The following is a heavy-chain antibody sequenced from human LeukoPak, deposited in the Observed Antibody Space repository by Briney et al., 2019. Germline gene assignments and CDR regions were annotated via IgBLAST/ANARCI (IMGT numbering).Heavy chain of an antibody. CDR3: AREGNIGAMDV. V-gene: IGHV3-53*01. Sequence: GGSLRLSCAASGFTVSSNYMSWVRQAPGKGLEWVSVIYSGGSIYYADSVKGRFTISRDNSKNTLYLQTNSLRAEDTAMYYCAREGNIGAMDVWGQGTTVTVSS. J-gene: IGHJ6*02. D-gene: IGHD2/OR15-2a*01. CDR1: GFTVSSNY. CDR2: IYSGGSI.